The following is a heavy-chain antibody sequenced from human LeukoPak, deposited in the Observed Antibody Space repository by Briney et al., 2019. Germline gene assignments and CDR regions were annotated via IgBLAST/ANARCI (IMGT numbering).Heavy chain of an antibody. CDR1: GGSFSGYY. Sequence: SETLSLTCAVYGGSFSGYYWSWIRQPPGKGLEWIGEINHSGSTNYNPSLKSRVTISVDTSKNQFSLKLSSVTAADTAVYYCARGIRLLTVGVSAGLDVWGQGTTVTVSS. D-gene: IGHD4-23*01. V-gene: IGHV4-34*01. CDR2: INHSGST. J-gene: IGHJ6*02. CDR3: ARGIRLLTVGVSAGLDV.